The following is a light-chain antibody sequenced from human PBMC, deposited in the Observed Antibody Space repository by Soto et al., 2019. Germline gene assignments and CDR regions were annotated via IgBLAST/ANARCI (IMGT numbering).Light chain of an antibody. CDR2: AAS. V-gene: IGKV1-27*01. J-gene: IGKJ1*01. CDR1: QGISNY. Sequence: DIQMTQSPSSLSASVRDRVTITCRASQGISNYLAWYQQKPGKVPKLLIYAASTLQSGVPSRFSGSGSGTDFTLSISSLQREDDANYYCQKYDSAPWTLGQWTKVEIK. CDR3: QKYDSAPWT.